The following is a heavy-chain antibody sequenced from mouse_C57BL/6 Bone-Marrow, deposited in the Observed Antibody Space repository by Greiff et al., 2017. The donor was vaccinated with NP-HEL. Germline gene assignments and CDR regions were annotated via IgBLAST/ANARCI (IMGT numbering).Heavy chain of an antibody. CDR1: GYTFTSYW. CDR2: IYPGSGST. J-gene: IGHJ1*03. D-gene: IGHD2-13*01. Sequence: QVQLQQPGAELVKPGASVKMSCKASGYTFTSYWITWVKQRPGQGLEWIGDIYPGSGSTNYNEKFKSKATLTVDKSSSTAYMQLSSLTSEDSAGYYWARRGDYGYWYFDVWGTGTTVTVSS. CDR3: ARRGDYGYWYFDV. V-gene: IGHV1-55*01.